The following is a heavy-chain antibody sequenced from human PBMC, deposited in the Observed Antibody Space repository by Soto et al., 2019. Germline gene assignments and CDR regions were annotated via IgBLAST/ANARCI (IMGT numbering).Heavy chain of an antibody. Sequence: EVQLVESGGGLVKPGGSLRLSCAASGFTFSTYSINWVRQAPGKGLEWVSSITSSTSYIHYADSVKGRFTISRDNAKNSLYLQMTSLRAEDTAVYYCARIVATSLYYYYGMDVWGQGTTVTVSS. V-gene: IGHV3-21*01. CDR2: ITSSTSYI. J-gene: IGHJ6*02. CDR1: GFTFSTYS. CDR3: ARIVATSLYYYYGMDV. D-gene: IGHD5-12*01.